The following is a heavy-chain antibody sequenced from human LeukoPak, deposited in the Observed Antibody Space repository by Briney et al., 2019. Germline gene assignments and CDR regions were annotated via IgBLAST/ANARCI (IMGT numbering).Heavy chain of an antibody. J-gene: IGHJ4*02. V-gene: IGHV4-4*07. Sequence: SETLSLTCTVSGDSISNYYWSWIRQPAGKGLEWIGRIYTSGSTNYNPSLKSRVTMSVDTSKNQFSLKLSSVTAADTAVYYCARDYYDSNGYFYYFDDWGQGTLVTVSS. D-gene: IGHD3-22*01. CDR1: GDSISNYY. CDR3: ARDYYDSNGYFYYFDD. CDR2: IYTSGST.